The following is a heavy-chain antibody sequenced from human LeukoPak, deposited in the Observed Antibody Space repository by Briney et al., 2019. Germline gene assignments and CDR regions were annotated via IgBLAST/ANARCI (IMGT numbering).Heavy chain of an antibody. CDR1: GXTFSSYW. Sequence: GGSLRLSCAASGXTFSSYWMSWVRQAPGKGLEWVANIQQGGSEKYYVDSVKGRFTISRDNAKDSLFLQMNSLRAEDTAVYYCARPPYSSSWDPGWFDPWGQGTLITVSS. D-gene: IGHD6-13*01. CDR3: ARPPYSSSWDPGWFDP. J-gene: IGHJ5*02. CDR2: IQQGGSEK. V-gene: IGHV3-7*05.